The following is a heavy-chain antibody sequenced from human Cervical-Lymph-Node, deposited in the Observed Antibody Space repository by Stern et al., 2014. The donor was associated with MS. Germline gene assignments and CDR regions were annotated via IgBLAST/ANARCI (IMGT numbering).Heavy chain of an antibody. Sequence: VQLVQSGAEVKKPGESLKISCKLSGYSFTIYYIARVRQMPGKGLEWLGLLYPYDSDPTYSPSSQGKVTISADKSIATAYLQWSSLRASDTAMYYCARHVQGFDYWGQGTLVTVSS. CDR2: LYPYDSDP. CDR3: ARHVQGFDY. CDR1: GYSFTIYY. J-gene: IGHJ4*02. V-gene: IGHV5-51*01.